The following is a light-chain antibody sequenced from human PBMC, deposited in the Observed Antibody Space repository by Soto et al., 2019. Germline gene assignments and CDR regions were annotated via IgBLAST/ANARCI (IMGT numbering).Light chain of an antibody. Sequence: EIVMTQSPVTLSVSPGERATLSCRASRSVSSNLAWYQQKPGQAPRLLFYGASTRATGIPARFSGGGSGTEFTLTVSSLQSEDFALYYCQQYNNWPHTFGQGTRLEIK. CDR2: GAS. V-gene: IGKV3-15*01. CDR3: QQYNNWPHT. J-gene: IGKJ5*01. CDR1: RSVSSN.